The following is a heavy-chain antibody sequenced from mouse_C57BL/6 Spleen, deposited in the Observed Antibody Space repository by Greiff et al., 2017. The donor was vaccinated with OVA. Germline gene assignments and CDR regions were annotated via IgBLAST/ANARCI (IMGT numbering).Heavy chain of an antibody. CDR3: ARVNWDAFAY. Sequence: EVHLVESGGGLVKPGGSLKLSCAASGFTFSSYAMSWVRQTPEKRLEWVATISDGGSYTYYPDNVKGRFTISRDNAKNNLYLQMSHLKSEDTAMYYCARVNWDAFAYWGQGTLVTVSA. D-gene: IGHD4-1*02. V-gene: IGHV5-4*01. CDR2: ISDGGSYT. J-gene: IGHJ3*01. CDR1: GFTFSSYA.